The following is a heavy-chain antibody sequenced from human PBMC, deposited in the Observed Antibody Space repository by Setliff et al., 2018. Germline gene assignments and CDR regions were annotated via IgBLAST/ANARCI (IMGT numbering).Heavy chain of an antibody. CDR3: ARSAYSSTSEQFFDY. CDR2: TIPNFGTT. D-gene: IGHD6-6*01. J-gene: IGHJ4*02. Sequence: SGGTFSSYGISWVRQAPGQGLEWLGGTIPNFGTTNYAQEFQGRVTIITDESTSTAYMELTSLRSDDTAVYYCARSAYSSTSEQFFDYWGQGTRVTVSS. CDR1: GGTFSSYG. V-gene: IGHV1-69*05.